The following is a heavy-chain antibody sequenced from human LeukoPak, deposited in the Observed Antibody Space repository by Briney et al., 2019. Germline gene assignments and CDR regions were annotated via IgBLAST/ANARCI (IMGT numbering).Heavy chain of an antibody. V-gene: IGHV3-9*01. CDR2: ISWNSGDI. CDR3: VKSGGYATAIRYFDL. CDR1: GFSYGGYA. D-gene: IGHD2-21*02. Sequence: GGSLRLSCAASGFSYGGYALHWVRQAPGKGLEWVASISWNSGDIVHADSVKGRFTISRDNAKNSLYLQMDSLRTEDTALYYCVKSGGYATAIRYFDLWGRGTLVTVSS. J-gene: IGHJ2*01.